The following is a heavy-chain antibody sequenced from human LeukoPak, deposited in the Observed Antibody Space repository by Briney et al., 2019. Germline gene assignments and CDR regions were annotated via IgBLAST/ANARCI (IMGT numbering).Heavy chain of an antibody. CDR2: ISYDGSNK. CDR1: GFTFSSYA. CDR3: ARRYDSYSLDY. Sequence: GGSLRLSCAASGFTFSSYAMHWVRQAPGKGLEWVAVISYDGSNKYYADSVKGRFTISRDNSKNTLYLQMNSLRAEDTAIYYCARRYDSYSLDYWGQGTLVTVSS. J-gene: IGHJ4*02. D-gene: IGHD3-22*01. V-gene: IGHV3-30-3*01.